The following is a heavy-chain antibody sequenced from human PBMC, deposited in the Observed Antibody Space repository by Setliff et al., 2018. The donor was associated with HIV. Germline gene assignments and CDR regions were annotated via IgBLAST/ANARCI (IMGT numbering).Heavy chain of an antibody. CDR3: ARDGPIAAAGTEGLWFDP. CDR1: GGTFRKYS. J-gene: IGHJ5*02. D-gene: IGHD6-13*01. V-gene: IGHV1-69*13. CDR2: IVPIFGTT. Sequence: SVKVSCKVSGGTFRKYSMNWIRQAPGQGLEWMGGIVPIFGTTKYAQKFQGRVTITADESTSTAYMELSSLRSEDTAVYYCARDGPIAAAGTEGLWFDPWGQGTLVTVSS.